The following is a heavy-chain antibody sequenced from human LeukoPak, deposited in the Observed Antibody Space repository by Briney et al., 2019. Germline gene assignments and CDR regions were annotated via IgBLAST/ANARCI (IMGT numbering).Heavy chain of an antibody. J-gene: IGHJ4*02. CDR2: ISSSSTI. D-gene: IGHD3-10*01. V-gene: IGHV3-48*04. CDR3: VTGTQIREPEY. Sequence: GGSLRLSCEASGFTFSTYAMSWVRQAPGKGLEWVSYISSSSTINYADSVKGRFTISRDNAKNSLYLQMNSLRAEDTAVYYCVTGTQIREPEYWGQGTLVTVSS. CDR1: GFTFSTYA.